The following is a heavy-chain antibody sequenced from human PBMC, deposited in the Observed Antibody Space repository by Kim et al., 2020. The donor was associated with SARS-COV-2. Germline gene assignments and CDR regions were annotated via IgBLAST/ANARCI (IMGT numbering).Heavy chain of an antibody. J-gene: IGHJ4*02. D-gene: IGHD1-1*01. V-gene: IGHV3-23*01. Sequence: ADSVKDRFTIARDNSKNTRYLQMNSLRAEDTAVYYCAKEGTLAGGGYFDYWGQGTLVTVSS. CDR3: AKEGTLAGGGYFDY.